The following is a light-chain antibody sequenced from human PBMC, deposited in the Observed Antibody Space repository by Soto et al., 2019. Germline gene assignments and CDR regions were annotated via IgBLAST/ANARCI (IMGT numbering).Light chain of an antibody. J-gene: IGLJ2*01. CDR1: SSDVGGYNY. V-gene: IGLV2-14*01. CDR3: SSYTSSSTPV. Sequence: QSALNQPASGSGSPGQSITISCTGTSSDVGGYNYVSWYQQHPGKAPKLMIYDVSNRPSGVSNRFSGSKSGYTASLTISGLQAEDEADYYCSSYTSSSTPVFGGGTKLTVL. CDR2: DVS.